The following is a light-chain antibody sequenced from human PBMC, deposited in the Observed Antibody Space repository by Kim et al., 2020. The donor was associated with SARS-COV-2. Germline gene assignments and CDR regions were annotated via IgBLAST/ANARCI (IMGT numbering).Light chain of an antibody. V-gene: IGLV2-11*01. Sequence: QSVTIPCTGTSSDVGGYNYVSWYQQHPGKAPKLMIYDVTKRPSGVPDRFSGSESGNTASLIISGLQAEDEADYYCCSYAGSYTLWMFGGGTQLTVL. CDR1: SSDVGGYNY. CDR3: CSYAGSYTLWM. J-gene: IGLJ3*02. CDR2: DVT.